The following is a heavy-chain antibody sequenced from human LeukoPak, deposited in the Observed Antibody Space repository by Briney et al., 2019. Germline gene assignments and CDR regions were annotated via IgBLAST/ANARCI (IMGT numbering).Heavy chain of an antibody. CDR1: EYTFTGYY. J-gene: IGHJ4*02. Sequence: ASVKVSCKASEYTFTGYYIHWVRQAPGQGLEWIGCINPNSGGTNYAQKFQGRVTMTRDTSISTAYMELSSLRSDDTAVYYCARRSRDGYIPQAYFDYWGQGTLVTASS. CDR3: ARRSRDGYIPQAYFDY. D-gene: IGHD5-24*01. V-gene: IGHV1-2*02. CDR2: INPNSGGT.